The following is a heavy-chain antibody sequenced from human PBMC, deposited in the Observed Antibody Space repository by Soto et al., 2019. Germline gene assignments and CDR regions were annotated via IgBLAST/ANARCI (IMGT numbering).Heavy chain of an antibody. CDR3: ASRDDSEIRGYGMDV. CDR2: IIPIFGTA. CDR1: GGTFSSYA. D-gene: IGHD3-16*01. Sequence: ASVKVSCKASGGTFSSYAISWVRQAPGQGLEWMGGIIPIFGTANYAQKFQGRVTITADKSTSTAYMELSSLRSEDTAVYYCASRDDSEIRGYGMDVWGQGTTVTASS. V-gene: IGHV1-69*06. J-gene: IGHJ6*02.